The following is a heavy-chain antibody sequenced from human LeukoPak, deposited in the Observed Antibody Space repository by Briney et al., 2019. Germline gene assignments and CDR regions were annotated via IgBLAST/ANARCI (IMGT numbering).Heavy chain of an antibody. Sequence: GGSLRLSCAASGLTFSDYYINWIRQAPGKGLEWVAVISYDGSNKYYADSVKGRFTISRDNSKSTLYLQMNSLRAEDTAVYYCARARGMVYCSSTSCPSAFDIWGQGTMVTVSS. CDR3: ARARGMVYCSSTSCPSAFDI. D-gene: IGHD2-2*01. CDR1: GLTFSDYY. J-gene: IGHJ3*02. V-gene: IGHV3-30-3*01. CDR2: ISYDGSNK.